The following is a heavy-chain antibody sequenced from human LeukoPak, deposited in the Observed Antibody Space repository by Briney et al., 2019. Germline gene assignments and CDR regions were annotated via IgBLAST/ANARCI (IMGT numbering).Heavy chain of an antibody. CDR3: ASSGRDCGGDCYRGAFDI. D-gene: IGHD2-21*02. V-gene: IGHV4-59*01. Sequence: SETLSLTCTVSGGSISSYYWSWIRQPPGKGLEWIGYIYYSGSTNYNPSLKSRVTISVDTSKNQFSLKLSSVTAADTAVYYCASSGRDCGGDCYRGAFDIWGQGTMVTVSS. CDR2: IYYSGST. J-gene: IGHJ3*02. CDR1: GGSISSYY.